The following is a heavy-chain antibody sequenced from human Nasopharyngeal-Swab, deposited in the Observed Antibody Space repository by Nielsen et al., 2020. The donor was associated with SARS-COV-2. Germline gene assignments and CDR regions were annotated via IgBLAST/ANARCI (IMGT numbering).Heavy chain of an antibody. CDR2: INPSGGST. J-gene: IGHJ3*02. V-gene: IGHV1-46*01. CDR1: GYTFTSYY. CDR3: ARERVLLWFGEPQGNAFDI. D-gene: IGHD3-10*01. Sequence: ASVKVSCKASGYTFTSYYMHWVRQAPGQGLEWMGIINPSGGSTSHAQKFQGRVTMTRDTSTSTVYMELSSLRSEDTAVYYCARERVLLWFGEPQGNAFDIWGQGTMVTVSS.